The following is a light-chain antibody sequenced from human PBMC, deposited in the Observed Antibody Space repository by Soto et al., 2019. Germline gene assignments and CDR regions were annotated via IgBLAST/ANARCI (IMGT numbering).Light chain of an antibody. J-gene: IGLJ1*01. CDR1: SSDVGGYDY. CDR2: EVS. V-gene: IGLV2-14*01. Sequence: QSALTQPASVSGSPGQSIAISCTGTSSDVGGYDYVSWYQHHPGKAPKLMIYEVSNRPSGVSNRFSGPKSDNTASLTISGLQAEDEADYYCTSFTSSSTYVFGTGTQLTVL. CDR3: TSFTSSSTYV.